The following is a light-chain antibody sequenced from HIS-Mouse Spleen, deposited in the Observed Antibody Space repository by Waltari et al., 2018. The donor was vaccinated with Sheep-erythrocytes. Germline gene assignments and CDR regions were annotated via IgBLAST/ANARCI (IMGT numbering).Light chain of an antibody. CDR3: QQYGSSPFT. CDR2: GVS. J-gene: IGKJ3*01. CDR1: QSVSSSY. Sequence: EIVLTQSPGTLSLSPGERATLSCRASQSVSSSYLARYQQKPGQAPRLRIYGVSSRATGIPDRFSGSGSGTDFTLTISRLEPEDFAVYYCQQYGSSPFTFGPGTKVDIK. V-gene: IGKV3-20*01.